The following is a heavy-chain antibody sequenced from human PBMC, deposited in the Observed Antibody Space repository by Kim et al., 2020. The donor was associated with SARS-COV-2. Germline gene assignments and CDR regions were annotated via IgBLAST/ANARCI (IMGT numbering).Heavy chain of an antibody. Sequence: VKGRFTISRDISKNRVFLQMDSLRPDDTAVYYCAKAGGDYDSRGFGKNFDYWGQGTLVTVAS. J-gene: IGHJ4*02. V-gene: IGHV3-30*02. D-gene: IGHD3-22*01. CDR3: AKAGGDYDSRGFGKNFDY.